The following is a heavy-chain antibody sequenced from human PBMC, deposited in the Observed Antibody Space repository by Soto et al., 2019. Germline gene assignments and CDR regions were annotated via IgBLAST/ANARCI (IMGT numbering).Heavy chain of an antibody. CDR1: GGSISSSNW. CDR3: ATAGGYYYYGMDV. CDR2: IYHSGST. J-gene: IGHJ6*02. V-gene: IGHV4-4*02. Sequence: SETLSLTRAVSGGSISSSNWWGWVRQPPGKGLEWIGEIYHSGSTNYNPSLKSRVTISVDKSKNQFSLKLSSVTAADTAVYYCATAGGYYYYGMDVWGQGTTVTVSS. D-gene: IGHD3-10*01.